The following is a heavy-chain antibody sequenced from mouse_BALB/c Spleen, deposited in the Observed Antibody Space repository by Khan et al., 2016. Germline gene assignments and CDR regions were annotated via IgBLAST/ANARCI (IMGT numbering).Heavy chain of an antibody. D-gene: IGHD2-1*01. J-gene: IGHJ3*01. CDR2: INPSSGYT. CDR1: GYTFTSYT. CDR3: AISDPPYGNYAWFTY. Sequence: QVPLQESGAELARPGASVKMSCKASGYTFTSYTMHWVKQRPGQGLEWIGYINPSSGYTNYNQKFKDKATLTADKSSSTAYMQLSSLTSEDSAVYDCAISDPPYGNYAWFTYWGQGTLVTVSA. V-gene: IGHV1-4*01.